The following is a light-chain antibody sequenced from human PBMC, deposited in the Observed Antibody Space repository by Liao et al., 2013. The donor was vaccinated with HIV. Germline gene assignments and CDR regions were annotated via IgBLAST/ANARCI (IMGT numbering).Light chain of an antibody. V-gene: IGLV3-21*01. J-gene: IGLJ2*01. CDR2: YDS. CDR1: NIGSKS. CDR3: QVWDSSSDHVV. Sequence: SYVLTQPPSVSVAPGETARITCGGNNIGSKSVQWYQQKPGQAPGLVIYYDSDRPSGIPERFSGSNSGNTATLTISRVEAGDEADYYCQVWDSSSDHVVFGGGTKLTVL.